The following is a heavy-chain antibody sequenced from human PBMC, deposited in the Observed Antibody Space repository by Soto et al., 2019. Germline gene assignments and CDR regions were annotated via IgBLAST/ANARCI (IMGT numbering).Heavy chain of an antibody. D-gene: IGHD3-10*01. J-gene: IGHJ5*02. V-gene: IGHV6-1*01. CDR3: ARDYYYGSGSYPGSPNWFDP. CDR2: TYYRSKWYN. CDR1: GDSVSSNSAA. Sequence: SETLSLTCALSGDSVSSNSAAWNWIRQSPSRGLEWLGRTYYRSKWYNDYAVSVKSRITINPDTSKNQFSLQLNSVTPEDTAVYYCARDYYYGSGSYPGSPNWFDPWGQGTLVTVSS.